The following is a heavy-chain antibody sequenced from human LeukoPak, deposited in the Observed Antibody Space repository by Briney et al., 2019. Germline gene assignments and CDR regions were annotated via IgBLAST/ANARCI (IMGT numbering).Heavy chain of an antibody. Sequence: PSETLSLTCSVSGGSISSNGYYWGWIRQPPGKGLEWIGRIYYSGSTFDNPSRKSRVTISIDKSRNQFSLKLSSVTAADTAVYYCASNQWPSWYFDLWGRGTLVTVSA. J-gene: IGHJ2*01. CDR1: GGSISSNGYY. V-gene: IGHV4-39*07. CDR2: IYYSGST. D-gene: IGHD6-19*01. CDR3: ASNQWPSWYFDL.